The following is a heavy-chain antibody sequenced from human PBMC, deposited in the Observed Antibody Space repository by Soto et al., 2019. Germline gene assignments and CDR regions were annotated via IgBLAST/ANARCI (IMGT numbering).Heavy chain of an antibody. D-gene: IGHD1-26*01. Sequence: PGESLKISCKGSGYSFTSYWISWVRQMPGKGLEWMGRIDPSDSYTNYSPSFQGHVTISADKSISTAYLQWSSLKASDTAIYYCARQMVGATTVPYYYYGMDVWGQGTTVTVSS. CDR3: ARQMVGATTVPYYYYGMDV. J-gene: IGHJ6*02. CDR1: GYSFTSYW. CDR2: IDPSDSYT. V-gene: IGHV5-10-1*01.